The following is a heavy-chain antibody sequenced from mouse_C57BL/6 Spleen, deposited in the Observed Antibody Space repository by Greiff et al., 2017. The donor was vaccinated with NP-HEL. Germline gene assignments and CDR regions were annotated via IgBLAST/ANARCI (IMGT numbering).Heavy chain of an antibody. CDR3: ARSPRATVVHYSAMDY. V-gene: IGHV1-55*01. J-gene: IGHJ4*01. Sequence: VQLQQSGAELVKPGASVKMSCKASGYTFTSYWITWVKQRPGQGLEWIGDIYPGSGSTNYNEKFKSKATLTVDTSSSTAYMQLSSLTSEDSAVYYFARSPRATVVHYSAMDYWGQGTSLTVSS. CDR2: IYPGSGST. CDR1: GYTFTSYW. D-gene: IGHD1-1*01.